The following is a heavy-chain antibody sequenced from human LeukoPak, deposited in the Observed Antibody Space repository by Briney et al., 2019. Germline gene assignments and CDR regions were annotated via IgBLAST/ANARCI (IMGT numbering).Heavy chain of an antibody. CDR2: ISGGSDTT. CDR1: GFTFSSYG. J-gene: IGHJ6*03. CDR3: TRGLGNYYYYYMDV. Sequence: GGSLRLSCEASGFTFSSYGITWVRQAPGKGLEWVSGISGGSDTTHYAASVKGRFTISRDNSKNTLYLQMNSLKTEDTAVYYCTRGLGNYYYYYMDVWGKGTTVTVSS. V-gene: IGHV3-23*01.